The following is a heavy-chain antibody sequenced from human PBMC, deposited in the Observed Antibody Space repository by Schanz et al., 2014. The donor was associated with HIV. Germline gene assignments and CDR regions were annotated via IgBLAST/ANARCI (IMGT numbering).Heavy chain of an antibody. CDR1: GFTFSTYG. V-gene: IGHV3-33*01. D-gene: IGHD1-1*01. J-gene: IGHJ5*02. CDR3: ARDQGTTWTSGGNWFDP. Sequence: QLVESGGRLVKPGGSLRLSCAASGFTFSTYGMHWVRQAPGKGLEWVAVIWYDGTNKYYADSGKGRFTVSRDNSKNTNTLYLQMNSLRAEDTAVYYCARDQGTTWTSGGNWFDPWGQGTLVTVSS. CDR2: IWYDGTNK.